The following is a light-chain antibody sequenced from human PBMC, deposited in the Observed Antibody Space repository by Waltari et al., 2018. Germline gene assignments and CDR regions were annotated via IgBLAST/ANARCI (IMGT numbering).Light chain of an antibody. Sequence: QSALTQPASVSGSPGQSITISCTGTSGDIGCYHYVLWYQQHPGKAPKLMIYDVTRWPSGVSNRFSGSKSGNTASLTISGLQAEDEADYYCTSYTSTNTVIFGGGTKVTV. CDR3: TSYTSTNTVI. J-gene: IGLJ2*01. CDR2: DVT. CDR1: SGDIGCYHY. V-gene: IGLV2-14*03.